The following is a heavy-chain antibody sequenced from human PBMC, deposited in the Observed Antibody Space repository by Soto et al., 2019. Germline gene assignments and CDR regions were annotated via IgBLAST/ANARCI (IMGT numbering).Heavy chain of an antibody. J-gene: IGHJ5*02. Sequence: SWSMALTCAVYGESFRGYYWSWIRKPPGKGLEWIGDINHSGSTNYNPSLKSRVTISVDTSKNQFSLKLSSVTAADTAVYYCARESNWFAPWGQGTLVTVSS. CDR2: INHSGST. CDR1: GESFRGYY. CDR3: ARESNWFAP. V-gene: IGHV4-34*01.